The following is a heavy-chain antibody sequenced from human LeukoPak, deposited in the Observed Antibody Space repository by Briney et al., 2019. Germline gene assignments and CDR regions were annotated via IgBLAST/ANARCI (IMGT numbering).Heavy chain of an antibody. CDR1: GFTFTSSA. D-gene: IGHD2-21*02. Sequence: SVKVFCKASGFTFTSSAVQWVRQARGQRLEWIGWIVVGSGNTNYAQKFQERVTITRDMSTSTAYMELSSLRSEDTAVYYCAAASCGGDCYEYYFDYWGQGTLVTVSS. CDR2: IVVGSGNT. V-gene: IGHV1-58*01. CDR3: AAASCGGDCYEYYFDY. J-gene: IGHJ4*02.